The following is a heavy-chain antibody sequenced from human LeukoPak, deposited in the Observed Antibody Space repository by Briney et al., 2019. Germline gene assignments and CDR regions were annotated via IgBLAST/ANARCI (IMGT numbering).Heavy chain of an antibody. V-gene: IGHV4-39*01. CDR1: GGSISSTGYY. J-gene: IGHJ4*02. CDR2: IFYSGTT. D-gene: IGHD6-6*01. Sequence: SETLSLTCTVSGGSISSTGYYWGWIRQPPGKGLEWIGSIFYSGTTYYNPSLKSRVTISVDTSKNQFSLNLSSVTAADTAVYYCASSGGYSSSSLDYWGQGTLVTVSS. CDR3: ASSGGYSSSSLDY.